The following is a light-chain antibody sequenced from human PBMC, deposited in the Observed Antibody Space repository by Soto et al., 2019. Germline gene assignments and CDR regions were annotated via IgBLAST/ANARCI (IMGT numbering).Light chain of an antibody. CDR3: TLYTSENAYV. CDR1: STDFVSYNR. V-gene: IGLV2-18*01. CDR2: EVS. J-gene: IGLJ1*01. Sequence: QSVLTQTPSVSGSPGQSVTISCTGTSTDFVSYNRVSWYQQPPGTAPKLMIYEVSKRPSGVPDRFSGSKSGNTASLTISGLQAADEADYYCTLYTSENAYVFGTGTKVTV.